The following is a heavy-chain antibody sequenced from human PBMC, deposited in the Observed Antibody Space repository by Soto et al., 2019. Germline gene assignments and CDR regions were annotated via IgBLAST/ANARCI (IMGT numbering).Heavy chain of an antibody. Sequence: QVQLQESGPGLVKPSQTLSLTCTVSGGSISSGGYYWSWIRQHPGKGLEWIGYIYYSGSTYYNPXLRSRVTISVDXXXNXXSLKLSSVTAADTAVYYCAASCVGCGGFNYYGMDVWGQGTTVTVSS. CDR1: GGSISSGGYY. D-gene: IGHD2-21*01. CDR2: IYYSGST. V-gene: IGHV4-31*03. CDR3: AASCVGCGGFNYYGMDV. J-gene: IGHJ6*02.